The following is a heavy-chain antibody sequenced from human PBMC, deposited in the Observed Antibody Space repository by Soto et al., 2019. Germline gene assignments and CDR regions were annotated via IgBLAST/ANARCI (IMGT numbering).Heavy chain of an antibody. CDR2: IYPGDSDT. CDR1: GYTFSSHW. V-gene: IGHV5-51*01. CDR3: ARRGDGQRVEVVASCYDYSLDV. Sequence: EVQLVQSGAEVKKPGESLKISCKGSGYTFSSHWIAWVRQMPGKCLEWMRIIYPGDSDTRYSPSFQGQVTFSADKSINTAYLQWNSLKASDTALYYCARRGDGQRVEVVASCYDYSLDVWGQGTTVTVS. J-gene: IGHJ6*02. D-gene: IGHD2-2*01.